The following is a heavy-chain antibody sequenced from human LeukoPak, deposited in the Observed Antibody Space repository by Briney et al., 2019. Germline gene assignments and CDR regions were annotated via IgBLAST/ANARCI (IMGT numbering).Heavy chain of an antibody. Sequence: ASVKVSCKASGYTFTTYHMHWVRQVPGQGLEWMGTIDPSGGRTAYAQKFQGRVTVTSDTSTSTVYMELSSLRSEDAAVYYCARPAPTGVDAFDTWGQGTLVTVSS. J-gene: IGHJ3*02. CDR3: ARPAPTGVDAFDT. CDR1: GYTFTTYH. CDR2: IDPSGGRT. V-gene: IGHV1-46*01. D-gene: IGHD3-10*01.